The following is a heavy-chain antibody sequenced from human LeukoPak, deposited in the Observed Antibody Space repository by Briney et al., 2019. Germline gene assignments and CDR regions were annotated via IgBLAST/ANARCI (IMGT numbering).Heavy chain of an antibody. CDR1: GYTFTSYY. CDR3: ATSPGYSYGYEAYYYYMDV. CDR2: INPSGGST. Sequence: ASVKVSCKASGYTFTSYYMHWVRQAPGQGLEWMGIINPSGGSTSYAQKFQGRVTMTRDMSTSTVYMELSSLRSEDTAVYYCATSPGYSYGYEAYYYYMDVWGKGTTVTISS. D-gene: IGHD5-18*01. V-gene: IGHV1-46*01. J-gene: IGHJ6*03.